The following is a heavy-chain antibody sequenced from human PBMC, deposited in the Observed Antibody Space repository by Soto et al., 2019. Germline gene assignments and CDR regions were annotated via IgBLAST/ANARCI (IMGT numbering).Heavy chain of an antibody. CDR3: AKDIDWGSITTFDY. J-gene: IGHJ4*02. CDR1: GFTFSSYA. D-gene: IGHD5-12*01. CDR2: ISGSVGST. V-gene: IGHV3-23*01. Sequence: GGSVRLSCAASGFTFSSYAMSWVRQAPGKGLEWVSAISGSVGSTYYADSVKGRFTISRDNSKNTLYLQMNSLRAEDTAVYYCAKDIDWGSITTFDYWGQGTLVTVSS.